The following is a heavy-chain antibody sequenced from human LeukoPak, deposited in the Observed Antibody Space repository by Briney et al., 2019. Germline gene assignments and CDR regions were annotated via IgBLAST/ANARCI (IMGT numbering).Heavy chain of an antibody. J-gene: IGHJ4*02. CDR2: INHSGST. CDR3: ARNGGNSDFAY. V-gene: IGHV4-34*01. Sequence: PSETLSLTCAVYGGSFSGYYWSWIRQPPGKGLEWIGEINHSGSTNYNPSLKSRVTISVDRSKNQFSLKLSSVTAADTAVYYCARNGGNSDFAYWGQGTLVTVSS. D-gene: IGHD4-23*01. CDR1: GGSFSGYY.